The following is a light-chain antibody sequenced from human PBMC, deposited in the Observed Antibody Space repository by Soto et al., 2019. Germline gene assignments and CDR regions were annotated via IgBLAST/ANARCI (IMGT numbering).Light chain of an antibody. CDR3: QQRKT. CDR2: DAS. J-gene: IGKJ4*01. Sequence: IVLEHPPGALSLTTGERATLSCRASQSVSSYLAWYQQKPGQAPRLLIYDASNRATGIPARFSGSGSGTDFTLTISSLEPEDFAVYYCQQRKTFGGGTKVDIK. V-gene: IGKV3-11*01. CDR1: QSVSSY.